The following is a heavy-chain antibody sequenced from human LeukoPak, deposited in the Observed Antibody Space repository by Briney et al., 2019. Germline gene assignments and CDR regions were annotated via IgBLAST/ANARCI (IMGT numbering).Heavy chain of an antibody. CDR3: AKGGYQYYFDY. CDR1: GFTFSDDY. D-gene: IGHD5-12*01. V-gene: IGHV3-11*03. CDR2: ISSSSSYT. J-gene: IGHJ4*02. Sequence: GGSLRLSCAASGFTFSDDYMSWIRQAPGKGLGWVSYISSSSSYTNYADSVKGRFTISRDNAKNSLYLQMNSLRAEDTAVYYCAKGGYQYYFDYWGQGTLVTVSS.